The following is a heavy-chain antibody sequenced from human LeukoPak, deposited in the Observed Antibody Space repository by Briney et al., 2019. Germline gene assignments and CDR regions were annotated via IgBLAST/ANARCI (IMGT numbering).Heavy chain of an antibody. CDR3: AKDRAALGAVAGTLDY. CDR1: GLTVSNAW. V-gene: IGHV3-15*01. J-gene: IGHJ4*02. D-gene: IGHD6-19*01. CDR2: IKSKTAGGTT. Sequence: GESLRLSCAASGLTVSNAWMSWVRQAPGKGLEWVGHIKSKTAGGTTDYAAPVKGRFTISRDNSKNTLYLQMNSLRAEDTAVYYCAKDRAALGAVAGTLDYWGQGTLVTVSS.